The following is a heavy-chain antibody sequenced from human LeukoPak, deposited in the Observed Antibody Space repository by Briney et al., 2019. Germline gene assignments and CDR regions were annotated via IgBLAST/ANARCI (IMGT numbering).Heavy chain of an antibody. Sequence: GGSLRLSCAASGFTFSSSAMSWVRQAPGKGLEWVSSISGSGSGGSTYYADSVKGRFTISRDNSKNTLYLQMNSLRAEDTAVYYCAWGDGYNYAFDIWGQGTMATVSS. CDR1: GFTFSSSA. D-gene: IGHD5-24*01. J-gene: IGHJ3*02. V-gene: IGHV3-23*01. CDR2: ISGSGSGGST. CDR3: AWGDGYNYAFDI.